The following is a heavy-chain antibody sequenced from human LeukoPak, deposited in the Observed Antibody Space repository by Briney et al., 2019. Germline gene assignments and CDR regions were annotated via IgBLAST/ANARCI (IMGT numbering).Heavy chain of an antibody. CDR2: ISSSSSYT. V-gene: IGHV3-11*05. D-gene: IGHD2-21*02. Sequence: PGGSLRLTCAASGFTFSDYYMSWLRQAPAKGLEWVSYISSSSSYTNYAESVKGRFTISRDNAKNSLYLQMNSLRAEDTAVYYCARDRHAVVTESNDAFDIWGQGTMVTVSS. CDR3: ARDRHAVVTESNDAFDI. J-gene: IGHJ3*02. CDR1: GFTFSDYY.